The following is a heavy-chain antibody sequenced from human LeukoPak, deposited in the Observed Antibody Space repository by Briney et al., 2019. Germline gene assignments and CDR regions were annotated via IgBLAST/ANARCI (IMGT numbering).Heavy chain of an antibody. J-gene: IGHJ4*02. CDR1: GFTFSTSS. V-gene: IGHV1-69*13. Sequence: SVKVSCKASGFTFSTSSITWVRPAPGQGLEWMGAIIPVFGTPNYARKFQGRVTITADESSSTAYLELSSLTSEDTAVFYCARGGGYSGYDYFDVWGQGTLITVSS. CDR3: ARGGGYSGYDYFDV. D-gene: IGHD5-12*01. CDR2: IIPVFGTP.